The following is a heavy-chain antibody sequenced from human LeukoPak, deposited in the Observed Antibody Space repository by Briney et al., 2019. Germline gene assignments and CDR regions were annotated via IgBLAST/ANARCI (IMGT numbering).Heavy chain of an antibody. Sequence: PGGSLRLSCAASGFTFSSYAMSWVRQAPGKGLEWVSAISGSGGSTYYADSVKGRFTISRDNSKNTLYLQMNSLRAEDTAVYYCAKVLGYSFALDYMDVWGKGTTVTVSS. CDR3: AKVLGYSFALDYMDV. D-gene: IGHD5-18*01. J-gene: IGHJ6*03. CDR1: GFTFSSYA. V-gene: IGHV3-23*01. CDR2: ISGSGGST.